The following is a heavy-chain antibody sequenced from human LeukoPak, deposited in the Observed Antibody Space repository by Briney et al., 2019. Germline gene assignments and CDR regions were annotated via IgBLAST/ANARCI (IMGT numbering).Heavy chain of an antibody. J-gene: IGHJ4*02. D-gene: IGHD3-10*01. Sequence: PGGSLRLSCAASGFTFSDYWMHWVRQAPGKGLLWVARINGDGSSTTYVESVRGRFTISRDNAKKTLYLQMNSLRAEDAAVYYCARDMYSMSSARGAYWGQGTLVTVSS. CDR2: INGDGSST. CDR1: GFTFSDYW. V-gene: IGHV3-74*01. CDR3: ARDMYSMSSARGAY.